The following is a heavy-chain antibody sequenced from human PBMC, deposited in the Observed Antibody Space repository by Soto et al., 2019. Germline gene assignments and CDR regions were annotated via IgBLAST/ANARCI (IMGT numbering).Heavy chain of an antibody. CDR2: IYYSGST. D-gene: IGHD2-15*01. V-gene: IGHV4-59*12. Sequence: PSETLSLTCTVSGGSISSYYLSWIRQPPGKGLEWIGYIYYSGSTNYNPSLKSRVTISADKSISTAYLQWSSLKASDTAMYYCARTRGQNCNGGNCYFGMDVWGQGTTVTVSS. CDR1: GGSISSYY. J-gene: IGHJ6*02. CDR3: ARTRGQNCNGGNCYFGMDV.